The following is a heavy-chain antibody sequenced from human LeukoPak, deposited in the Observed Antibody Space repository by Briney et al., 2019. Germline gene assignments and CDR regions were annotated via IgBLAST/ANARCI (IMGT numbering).Heavy chain of an antibody. V-gene: IGHV1-69*04. D-gene: IGHD2-15*01. Sequence: SVKVSCKASGGTFSSYAISWVRQAPGQGLEWMGRIIPILGIANYAQKFQGRVTITADKSTSTAYMELSSLRSEDTAVYYCARAVGYCSGGSCYETPLDAFDIWGQGTMVTVSS. CDR1: GGTFSSYA. CDR2: IIPILGIA. J-gene: IGHJ3*02. CDR3: ARAVGYCSGGSCYETPLDAFDI.